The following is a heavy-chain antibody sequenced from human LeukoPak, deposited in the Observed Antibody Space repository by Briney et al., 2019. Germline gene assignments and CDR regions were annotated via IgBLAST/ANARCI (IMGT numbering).Heavy chain of an antibody. CDR3: ARGPGFIFGVVMGYYYMDV. D-gene: IGHD3-3*01. J-gene: IGHJ6*03. CDR2: INPNSGGT. V-gene: IGHV1-2*02. CDR1: GYTFTGYY. Sequence: ASVKVSCKASGYTFTGYYMHWVRQAPGQGLEWMGWINPNSGGTNYAQKFQGRVTMTRDTSISTAYMELSRLRSDDTAVYYCARGPGFIFGVVMGYYYMDVWGKGTTVTVSS.